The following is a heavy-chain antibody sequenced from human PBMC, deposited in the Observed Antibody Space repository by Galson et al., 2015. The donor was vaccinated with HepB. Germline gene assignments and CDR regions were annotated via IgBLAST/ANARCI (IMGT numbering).Heavy chain of an antibody. V-gene: IGHV4-59*01. J-gene: IGHJ6*02. Sequence: ETLSLTCTVSGGSISSSYWSWIRQPPGKGLEWIGYLYNSGSTKYNPSLKSRLTISVDRSKDQFSLKVTSVTAADTAVYYCAGHLSNTGSYGLEHWGQGTSVIVSS. CDR2: LYNSGST. CDR1: GGSISSSY. D-gene: IGHD3-10*01. CDR3: AGHLSNTGSYGLEH.